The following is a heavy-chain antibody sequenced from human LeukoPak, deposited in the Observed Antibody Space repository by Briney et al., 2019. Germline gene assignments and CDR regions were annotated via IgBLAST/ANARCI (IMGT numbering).Heavy chain of an antibody. CDR2: ISSSGSTI. CDR1: GFTVSSNY. Sequence: GGSLRLSCAASGFTVSSNYMSWVRQAPGKGLEWVSYISSSGSTIYYADSVKGRFTISRDNAKNSLYLQMNSLRAEDTAVYYCATTRIAAAGLTDVWGQGTTVTVSS. V-gene: IGHV3-11*04. CDR3: ATTRIAAAGLTDV. D-gene: IGHD6-13*01. J-gene: IGHJ6*02.